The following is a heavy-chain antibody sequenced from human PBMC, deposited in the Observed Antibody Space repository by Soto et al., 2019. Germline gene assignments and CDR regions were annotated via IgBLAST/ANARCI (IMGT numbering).Heavy chain of an antibody. D-gene: IGHD3-22*01. Sequence: LKISYKASGDTFSSFWIAWVRQVPEKGLEWMGTINLDDSDTTYSPSFQGQVTISADKSLNTAYLQWNSLKASDTAIFFCAKSDYFHTSGSLYGLDVWGQGTTVTVS. CDR2: INLDDSDT. CDR3: AKSDYFHTSGSLYGLDV. J-gene: IGHJ6*02. CDR1: GDTFSSFW. V-gene: IGHV5-51*01.